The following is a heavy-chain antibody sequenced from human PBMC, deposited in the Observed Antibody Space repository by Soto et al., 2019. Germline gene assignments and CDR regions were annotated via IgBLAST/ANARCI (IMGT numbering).Heavy chain of an antibody. CDR2: IYYSGST. Sequence: PSETLSLTCTVSGGSISSYYWSWIRQPPGKGLEWIGYIYYSGSTNYNPSLKSRVTISVDTSKNQFSLKLSSVTAADTAVYYCARVPITMVRGVIIHYYGMDVWGQGTTVTVSS. J-gene: IGHJ6*02. D-gene: IGHD3-10*01. CDR1: GGSISSYY. CDR3: ARVPITMVRGVIIHYYGMDV. V-gene: IGHV4-59*01.